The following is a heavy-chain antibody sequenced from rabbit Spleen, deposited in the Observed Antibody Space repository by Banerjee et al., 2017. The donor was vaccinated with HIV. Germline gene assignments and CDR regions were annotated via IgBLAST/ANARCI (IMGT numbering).Heavy chain of an antibody. D-gene: IGHD2-1*01. CDR1: GFSFSSSHY. J-gene: IGHJ3*01. CDR2: IDAGSTAST. CDR3: VRGYDDYGDYTRLDL. V-gene: IGHV1S40*01. Sequence: QSLEESGGDLVKPGASLTLTCTASGFSFSSSHYMCWVRQAPGKGLDWIACIDAGSTASTYYTSWAKGRFTISKTSSTTVTLQMTSLTASDTATYFCVRGYDDYGDYTRLDLWGQGTLVTVS.